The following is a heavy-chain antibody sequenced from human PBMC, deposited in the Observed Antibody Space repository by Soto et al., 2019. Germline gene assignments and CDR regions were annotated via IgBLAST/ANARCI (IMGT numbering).Heavy chain of an antibody. Sequence: QISLKESGPTLVKPTETLTLTCSFSGLSLSTSGVGVGWIRQPPGKALEWLGMIYWNVEKRYSPSLTNRLTITKDTSKNQVVLTLTDMDPEDTGTYFCAHRRCSGGSCYFDYWGQGTLVTVSS. J-gene: IGHJ4*02. CDR3: AHRRCSGGSCYFDY. V-gene: IGHV2-5*01. CDR2: IYWNVEK. D-gene: IGHD2-15*01. CDR1: GLSLSTSGVG.